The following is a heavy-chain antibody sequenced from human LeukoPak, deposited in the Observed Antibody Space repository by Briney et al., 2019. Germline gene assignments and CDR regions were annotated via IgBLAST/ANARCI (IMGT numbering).Heavy chain of an antibody. CDR1: VGSISSYY. D-gene: IGHD1-26*01. Sequence: PSETLSLTCAVSVGSISSYYWSWIREPAGEGVWRIWRIYTSGSTTYNPSLTSRVTMSVDTSKHQFSLKLSSVTAADTAVYYCARSGLGYYYYYYMDVWGRGTTVTVSS. V-gene: IGHV4-4*07. J-gene: IGHJ6*03. CDR2: IYTSGST. CDR3: ARSGLGYYYYYYMDV.